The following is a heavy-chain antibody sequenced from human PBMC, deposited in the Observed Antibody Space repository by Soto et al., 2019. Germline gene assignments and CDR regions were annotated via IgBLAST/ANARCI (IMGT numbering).Heavy chain of an antibody. J-gene: IGHJ4*02. CDR2: VSADGGST. D-gene: IGHD1-7*01. CDR3: AKEAGTTRTHEDY. Sequence: EVQLLESGGGLVQPGGSLRLSCVASGFTFSSYAMTWVRQAPGKGLEWVSGVSADGGSTYYADSVKGRFTISRDNSKNTLYLQVNSPRAEDTAVYYCAKEAGTTRTHEDYWGQGTLVTVSS. CDR1: GFTFSSYA. V-gene: IGHV3-23*01.